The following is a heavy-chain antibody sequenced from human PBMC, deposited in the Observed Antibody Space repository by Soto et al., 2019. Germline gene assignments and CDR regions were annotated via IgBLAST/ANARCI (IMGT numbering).Heavy chain of an antibody. CDR3: ARHRQARITMIRGILPGWFDP. V-gene: IGHV4-59*08. D-gene: IGHD3-10*01. CDR1: GGSSGTYY. J-gene: IGHJ5*02. CDR2: ISDSGST. Sequence: PSETLSLTCTVSGGSSGTYYCSWIRQPPGKGLEWIGYISDSGSTNYNPSLRSRVTMSLDTSKNQFSLKLRSVTAADTAVYYCARHRQARITMIRGILPGWFDPWGQGTLVTVSS.